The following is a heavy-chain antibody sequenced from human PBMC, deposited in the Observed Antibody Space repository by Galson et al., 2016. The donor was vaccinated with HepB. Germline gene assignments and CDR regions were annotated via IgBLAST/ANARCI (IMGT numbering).Heavy chain of an antibody. CDR2: IYSSGNT. V-gene: IGHV3-53*01. CDR3: ARGGGAAAAA. J-gene: IGHJ5*02. Sequence: SLRLSCAASGFTFSRYWMNWVRQAPGKGLEWVSLIYSSGNTHYADSVKGRFTISRDSSKNTVYLQMNSLRVDDTAVYYCARGGGAAAAAWGQGTLVTVSS. D-gene: IGHD6-13*01. CDR1: GFTFSRYW.